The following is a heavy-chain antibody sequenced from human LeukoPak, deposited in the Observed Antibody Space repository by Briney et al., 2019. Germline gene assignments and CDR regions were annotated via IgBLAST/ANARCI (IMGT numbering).Heavy chain of an antibody. CDR1: GFTFSSYA. D-gene: IGHD3-16*01. J-gene: IGHJ6*02. Sequence: GGSLRLSCAASGFTFSSYAMHWVRQAPGKGLEWVAVISYDGSNKYYADSVKGRFTISRDNSKNTLYLQMNSLRAEDTAVYYCARAPGGGYYYGMDVWGQGTTVTVSS. V-gene: IGHV3-30-3*01. CDR3: ARAPGGGYYYGMDV. CDR2: ISYDGSNK.